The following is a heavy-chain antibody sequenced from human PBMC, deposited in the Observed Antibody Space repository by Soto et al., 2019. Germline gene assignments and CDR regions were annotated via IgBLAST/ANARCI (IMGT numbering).Heavy chain of an antibody. J-gene: IGHJ4*02. CDR3: GGRSCSGGSGSRDFDY. Sequence: QLQLQESGPGLVKPSETLSLTCTVSGGSISSSSYYWGWIRQPPGKGLEWIGSIYYSGSTYYNPCLECRVTISVDTSSNQFSLEPSSVTAADTAVYYCGGRSCSGGSGSRDFDYWGQGTLVTVSS. D-gene: IGHD2-15*01. CDR1: GGSISSSSYY. V-gene: IGHV4-39*01. CDR2: IYYSGST.